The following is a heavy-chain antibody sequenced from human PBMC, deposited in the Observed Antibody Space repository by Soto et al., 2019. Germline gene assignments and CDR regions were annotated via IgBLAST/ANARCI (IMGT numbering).Heavy chain of an antibody. CDR1: GFTFSSYS. J-gene: IGHJ4*02. Sequence: WSLRLSCAASGFTFSSYSMNWVRQAPGKGLEWVSSISSSSNYIYYADSVKGRFTISRDNAKNSLYLQMNSLRAEDTAVYYCARDLGIVTTAYYFDYWGQGTLVTVSS. D-gene: IGHD5-12*01. CDR2: ISSSSNYI. V-gene: IGHV3-21*01. CDR3: ARDLGIVTTAYYFDY.